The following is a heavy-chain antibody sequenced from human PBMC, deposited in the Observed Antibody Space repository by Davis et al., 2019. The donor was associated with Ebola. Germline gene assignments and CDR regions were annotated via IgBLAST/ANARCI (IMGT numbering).Heavy chain of an antibody. CDR3: ARGATVTTTGDYYYYYYGMDV. D-gene: IGHD4-17*01. CDR1: GGSFSGYY. V-gene: IGHV4-34*01. J-gene: IGHJ6*02. CDR2: INHSGST. Sequence: GSLRLSCAVYGGSFSGYYWSWIRQPPGKGLEWIGEINHSGSTNYNPSPKSRVTISVDTSKNQFSLKLSSVTAADTAVYYCARGATVTTTGDYYYYYYGMDVWGQGTTVTVSS.